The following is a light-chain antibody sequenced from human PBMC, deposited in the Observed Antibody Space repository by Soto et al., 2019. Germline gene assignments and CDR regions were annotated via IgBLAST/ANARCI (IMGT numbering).Light chain of an antibody. CDR2: GAS. J-gene: IGKJ1*01. V-gene: IGKV3-20*01. Sequence: EIVLTQSPGTLPLSPGERAALSCRASQTIPSNYLAWYQQKPGQAPRLLIFGASIRATGIPDRFSASGSGTEFTMTISRPEPEDFALYYCQQYGSSPQTFGQGTKVDIK. CDR3: QQYGSSPQT. CDR1: QTIPSNY.